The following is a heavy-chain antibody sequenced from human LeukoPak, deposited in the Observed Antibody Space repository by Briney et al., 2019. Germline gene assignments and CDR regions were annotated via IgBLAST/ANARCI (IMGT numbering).Heavy chain of an antibody. CDR2: INHSGST. V-gene: IGHV4-34*01. CDR1: GGSFSGYY. D-gene: IGHD3-10*01. CDR3: ARLDKELIPLAFGY. J-gene: IGHJ4*02. Sequence: NPSETLSLTCAVYGGSFSGYYWSWIRQPPGKGLEWIGEINHSGSTNYNPSLKSRVTISVDTSKNQFSLKLSSVTAADTAVYYCARLDKELIPLAFGYWGQGTLVTVSS.